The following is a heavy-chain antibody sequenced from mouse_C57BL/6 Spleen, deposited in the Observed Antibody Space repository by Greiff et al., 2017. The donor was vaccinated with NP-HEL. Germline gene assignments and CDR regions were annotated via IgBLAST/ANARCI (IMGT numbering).Heavy chain of an antibody. CDR3: TRITTVVAPCDY. D-gene: IGHD1-1*01. CDR2: IDPETGGT. V-gene: IGHV1-15*01. CDR1: GYTFTDYE. Sequence: QVQLQQSGAELVRPGASVTLSCKASGYTFTDYEMHWVKQTPVHGLEWIGAIDPETGGTAYNQKFKGKAILTADKSSSTAYMELRSLTSEDSAVYYCTRITTVVAPCDYWGQGTTLTVSS. J-gene: IGHJ2*01.